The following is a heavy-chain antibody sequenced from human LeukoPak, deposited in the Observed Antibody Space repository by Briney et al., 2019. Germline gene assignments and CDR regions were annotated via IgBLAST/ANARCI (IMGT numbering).Heavy chain of an antibody. CDR1: GFTFSSYW. CDR2: INSDGSST. CDR3: AKGYCSGGSCPSAPFYFDY. Sequence: GGSLRLSCAASGFTFSSYWMHWFRQAPGKGLVWVSRINSDGSSTSYADSVKGRFTISRDNAKNTLYLQMNSLRAEDTAVYYCAKGYCSGGSCPSAPFYFDYWGQGTLVTVSS. D-gene: IGHD2-15*01. J-gene: IGHJ4*02. V-gene: IGHV3-74*01.